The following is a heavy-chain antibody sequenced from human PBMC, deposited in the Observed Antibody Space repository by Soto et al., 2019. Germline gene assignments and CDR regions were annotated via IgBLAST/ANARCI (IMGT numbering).Heavy chain of an antibody. V-gene: IGHV3-23*01. CDR2: IGGGNDISR. J-gene: IGHJ5*02. CDR3: TKVPARTPRAFFDH. CDR1: GFNFSPYA. Sequence: EVPLSESGGGLVQPGGSLTLSCAASGFNFSPYAMSWVRQAPGRGLEWVSGIGGGNDISRHYKDSVEGRFTISRDTSKNLLYLDMNNLRVEDTGVYYCTKVPARTPRAFFDHWGQGIMVTVSS.